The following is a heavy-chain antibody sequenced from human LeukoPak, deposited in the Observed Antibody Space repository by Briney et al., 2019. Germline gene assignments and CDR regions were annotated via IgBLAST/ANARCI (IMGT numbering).Heavy chain of an antibody. D-gene: IGHD5-12*01. J-gene: IGHJ4*02. Sequence: SETLSLTCTVSGGSISSSYHFWGWIRQPPGKGLEWIGSSYYSGNTDSHPSLTSRVTISADTSKNQFSLHLSSVTAADTAVYYCARGRYSFAYWGQGTVVTVSS. CDR2: SYYSGNT. CDR1: GGSISSSYHF. CDR3: ARGRYSFAY. V-gene: IGHV4-39*01.